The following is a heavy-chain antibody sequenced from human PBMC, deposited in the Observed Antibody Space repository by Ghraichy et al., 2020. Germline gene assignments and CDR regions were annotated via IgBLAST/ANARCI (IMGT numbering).Heavy chain of an antibody. CDR2: IIPIFGTA. D-gene: IGHD4-17*01. Sequence: SVKVSCKASGGTFSSYAISWVRQAPGQGLEWMGGIIPIFGTANYAQKFQGRVTITADESTSTAYMELSSLRSEDTAVYYCARPPGDDYGDSGGYWGQGTLVTVSS. CDR1: GGTFSSYA. CDR3: ARPPGDDYGDSGGY. J-gene: IGHJ4*02. V-gene: IGHV1-69*13.